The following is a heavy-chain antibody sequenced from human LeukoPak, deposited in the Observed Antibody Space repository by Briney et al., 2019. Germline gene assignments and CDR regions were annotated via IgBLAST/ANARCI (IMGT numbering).Heavy chain of an antibody. V-gene: IGHV4-34*01. CDR1: GGSFSGYY. Sequence: PSETLSLTCAVYGGSFSGYYWSWIRQPPGKGLEWIGEINHSGSTNYNPSLKSRVAISIDTSKNQFSLKLSSVTAADTAVYYCARGRNDFWSGYATSDYYYYMDVWGKGTTVTVSS. CDR2: INHSGST. J-gene: IGHJ6*03. D-gene: IGHD3-3*01. CDR3: ARGRNDFWSGYATSDYYYYMDV.